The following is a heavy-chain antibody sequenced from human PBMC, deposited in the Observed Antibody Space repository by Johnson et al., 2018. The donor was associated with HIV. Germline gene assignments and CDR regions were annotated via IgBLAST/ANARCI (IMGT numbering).Heavy chain of an antibody. Sequence: VQLVESGGGLIQPGGSLRLSSAASGFTVSSNYMSWVRQAPGKGLEWVSVINSGAGTFYADSVKGRFAISRDNSKNTLYLQMSSLRAEDTAIYFCARDLTNEYSSSSPVWGQGTMVTVSS. CDR1: GFTVSSNY. J-gene: IGHJ3*01. V-gene: IGHV3-66*03. CDR3: ARDLTNEYSSSSPV. CDR2: INSGAGT. D-gene: IGHD6-6*01.